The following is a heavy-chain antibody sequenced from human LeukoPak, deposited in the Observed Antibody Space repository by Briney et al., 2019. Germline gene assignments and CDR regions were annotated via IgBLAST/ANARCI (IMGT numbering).Heavy chain of an antibody. CDR1: GFTFSSYA. D-gene: IGHD2-15*01. CDR2: IWYDGSHK. CDR3: ARIDCSGGSCRPYAYYDMDV. Sequence: PGGSLRLSCAASGFTFSSYAMSWVRQAPGTGLEWVAVIWYDGSHKYYTDSVKGRFTISRDNTKNTLYLQMNSLRAEDTAVYYCARIDCSGGSCRPYAYYDMDVWGQGTTVTVSS. J-gene: IGHJ6*02. V-gene: IGHV3-33*08.